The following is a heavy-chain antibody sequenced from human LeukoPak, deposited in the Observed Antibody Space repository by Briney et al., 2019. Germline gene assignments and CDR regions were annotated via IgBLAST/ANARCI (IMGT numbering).Heavy chain of an antibody. CDR1: GYSISSGYY. Sequence: PSETLSLTCTVSGYSISSGYYWGWIRQPPGKGLEWIGSIYHSGSTYYNPSLKSRVTISVDTSKNQFSLKLSSVTAADTVVYYCARGVGLTQGGAFDYWGQGTLVTVSS. CDR2: IYHSGST. V-gene: IGHV4-38-2*02. D-gene: IGHD3-16*01. J-gene: IGHJ4*02. CDR3: ARGVGLTQGGAFDY.